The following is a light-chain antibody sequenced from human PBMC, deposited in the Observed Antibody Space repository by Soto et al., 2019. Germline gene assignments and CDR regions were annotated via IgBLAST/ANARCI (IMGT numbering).Light chain of an antibody. CDR1: NSDIGGSKY. CDR3: SSYTSSGTLYV. CDR2: EVT. Sequence: QSVLTQPASVSGSPGQSIILSCTGTNSDIGGSKYVSWYQQHPGKAPKLMIYEVTYRPSGVSDRFSGSKSGNTASLTVSGLQAEDEADYYCSSYTSSGTLYVFGTGTKVTVL. V-gene: IGLV2-14*01. J-gene: IGLJ1*01.